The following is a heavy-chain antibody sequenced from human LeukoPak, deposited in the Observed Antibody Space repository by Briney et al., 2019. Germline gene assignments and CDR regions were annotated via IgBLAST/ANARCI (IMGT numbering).Heavy chain of an antibody. Sequence: GGSLRLSCAASGFTFSGYWMSWVRQAPGKGLEWVANIKQDGSEKYYVDSVKGRFTISRDNAKNSLYLQMNSLRAEDTAVIYCSRDDYGGNSYYYYYGMDVWGQGTTVTVSS. CDR1: GFTFSGYW. D-gene: IGHD4-23*01. V-gene: IGHV3-7*01. J-gene: IGHJ6*02. CDR3: SRDDYGGNSYYYYYGMDV. CDR2: IKQDGSEK.